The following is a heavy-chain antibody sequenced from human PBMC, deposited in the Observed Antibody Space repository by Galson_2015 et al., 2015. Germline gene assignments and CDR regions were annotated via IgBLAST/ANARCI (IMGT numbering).Heavy chain of an antibody. CDR3: ARRKHNSVWSAFDL. Sequence: SLRLSCAASGFSFSSHWMSWVRQAPGKGLEWVASIKEDGSEKYYVDSVKGRFTISRDNAENSLFLQMNSLRAEDTAVYYCARRKHNSVWSAFDLWGQGTMVTVSS. V-gene: IGHV3-7*01. CDR1: GFSFSSHW. CDR2: IKEDGSEK. D-gene: IGHD6-19*01. J-gene: IGHJ3*01.